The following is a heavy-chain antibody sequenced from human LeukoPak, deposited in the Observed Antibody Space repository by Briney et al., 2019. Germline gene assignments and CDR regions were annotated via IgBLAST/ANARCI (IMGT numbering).Heavy chain of an antibody. Sequence: PSETLSLTCAVSGASISSSNSGSGVRQPPGQGLAWIGEIYHSGSTNYNPSLKSPFTISVAKSKNQFSLKLSSVTAADTAVYYCARVTQLVKNWFDPWGQGTLVTVSS. CDR1: GASISSSNS. D-gene: IGHD6-13*01. J-gene: IGHJ5*02. CDR2: IYHSGST. CDR3: ARVTQLVKNWFDP. V-gene: IGHV4-4*02.